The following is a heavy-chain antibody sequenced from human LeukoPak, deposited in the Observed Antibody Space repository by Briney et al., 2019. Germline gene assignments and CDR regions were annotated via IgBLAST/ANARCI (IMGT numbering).Heavy chain of an antibody. CDR2: ISSSSSTI. V-gene: IGHV3-48*01. D-gene: IGHD2-21*01. J-gene: IGHJ3*02. CDR3: AREPVRDSDAFDI. CDR1: GFTFSSYS. Sequence: GGSLRLSCAASGFTFSSYSMNWVRQAPGKGLEWVSYISSSSSTIYYADSVKGRFTISRDNAKNSLYLQMNSLRAEDTAVYYCAREPVRDSDAFDIWGQGTIVTVSS.